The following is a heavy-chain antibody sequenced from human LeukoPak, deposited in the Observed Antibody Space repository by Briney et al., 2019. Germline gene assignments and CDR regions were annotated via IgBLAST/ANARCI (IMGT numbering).Heavy chain of an antibody. CDR2: ISGSSEST. CDR3: AKSRTQWLAFDAFDI. J-gene: IGHJ3*02. D-gene: IGHD6-19*01. V-gene: IGHV3-23*01. Sequence: GGSLRLSCAASRFTISSHAMSWLRQAPGKGLEWVSAISGSSESTYYADSVKGRFTISRDNSKKILYLQMNSLRAEDTAVYYCAKSRTQWLAFDAFDIWGQGTMVTVSS. CDR1: RFTISSHA.